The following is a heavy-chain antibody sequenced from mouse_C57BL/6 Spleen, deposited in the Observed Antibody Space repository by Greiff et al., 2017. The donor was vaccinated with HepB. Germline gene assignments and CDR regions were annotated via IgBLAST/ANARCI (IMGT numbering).Heavy chain of an antibody. V-gene: IGHV1-7*01. J-gene: IGHJ4*01. CDR2: INPSSGYT. CDR1: GYTFTSYW. CDR3: ARDDYDGVYAMDY. D-gene: IGHD2-4*01. Sequence: VQLVESGAELAKPGASVKLSCKASGYTFTSYWMHWVKQRPGQGLEWIGYINPSSGYTKYNQKFKDKATLTADKSSSTAYMQLSSLTYEDSAVYYCARDDYDGVYAMDYWGQGTSVTVSS.